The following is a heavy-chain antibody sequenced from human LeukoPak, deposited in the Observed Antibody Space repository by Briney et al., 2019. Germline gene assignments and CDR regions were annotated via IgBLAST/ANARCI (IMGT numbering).Heavy chain of an antibody. Sequence: GGSLRLSCAASGFTFSSYAMSWVRQAPGKGLEWVSAISSSGSTIYYAHSVKGRFTISRDNAKNSLYLQMNSLRAEDTAVYYCARAMATPGDYWGQGNMVTVSS. CDR1: GFTFSSYA. D-gene: IGHD5-24*01. J-gene: IGHJ4*02. CDR2: ISSSGSTI. CDR3: ARAMATPGDY. V-gene: IGHV3-48*03.